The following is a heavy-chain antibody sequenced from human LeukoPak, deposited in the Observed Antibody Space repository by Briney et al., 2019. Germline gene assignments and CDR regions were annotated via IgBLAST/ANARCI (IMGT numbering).Heavy chain of an antibody. D-gene: IGHD3/OR15-3a*01. V-gene: IGHV4-61*02. CDR2: IYTSGST. CDR3: ARVDWYYYYMDV. J-gene: IGHJ6*03. Sequence: SETLSLTCTVSGGSISSGSYYWSWIRQPAGKGLEWIGRIYTSGSTNYNPSLKSRVTISVDTSKNQFSLKLSSVTAADTAVYYCARVDWYYYYMDVWGKGTTVTISS. CDR1: GGSISSGSYY.